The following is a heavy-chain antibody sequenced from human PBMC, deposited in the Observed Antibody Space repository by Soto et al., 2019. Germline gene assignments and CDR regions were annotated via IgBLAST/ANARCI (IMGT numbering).Heavy chain of an antibody. D-gene: IGHD2-2*01. CDR1: GGSISSGGYS. J-gene: IGHJ3*02. V-gene: IGHV4-61*08. CDR3: ARGFYAYAFDI. CDR2: IYYSGST. Sequence: ASETLSLTCAVSGGSISSGGYSWSWIRQPPGKGLEWIGYIYYSGSTNYNPSLKSRVTISVDTSKNQFSLKLSSVTAADTAVYYWARGFYAYAFDIWGQGTMVTVSS.